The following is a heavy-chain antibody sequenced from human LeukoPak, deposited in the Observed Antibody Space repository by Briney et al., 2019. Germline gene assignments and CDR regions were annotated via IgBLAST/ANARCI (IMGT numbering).Heavy chain of an antibody. D-gene: IGHD3-3*01. V-gene: IGHV4-34*01. J-gene: IGHJ4*02. CDR3: ARGDHYDFWSDYYTQTGFFFDR. Sequence: PSETLSLTCAVYGGSFSGYYWTWIRHTPGTGLDWIGEINYGGDTNYNPSLKRRVTISVDTSGNQFFLKMTSVTAADTAVYFCARGDHYDFWSDYYTQTGFFFDRWGQGTLVTVSS. CDR1: GGSFSGYY. CDR2: INYGGDT.